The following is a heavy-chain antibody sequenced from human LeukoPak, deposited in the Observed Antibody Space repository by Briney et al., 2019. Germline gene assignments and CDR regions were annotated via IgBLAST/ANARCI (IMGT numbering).Heavy chain of an antibody. CDR2: IYPGDSDI. Sequence: GESPKISCKGSGYSFTNYWIAWVRQMPGKGLEWMGTIYPGDSDIRYSPSFQGQVTISADRSVTTAYLQWSSLKASDTAMYYCARRAYCGGDCYSDYWGQGTLVTVSS. CDR3: ARRAYCGGDCYSDY. J-gene: IGHJ4*02. V-gene: IGHV5-51*01. CDR1: GYSFTNYW. D-gene: IGHD2-21*02.